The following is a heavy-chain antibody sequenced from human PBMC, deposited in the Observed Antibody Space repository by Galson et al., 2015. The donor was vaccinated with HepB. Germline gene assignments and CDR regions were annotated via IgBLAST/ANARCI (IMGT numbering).Heavy chain of an antibody. CDR1: GFTFSDYY. Sequence: SLRLSCAASGFTFSDYYMNWIRQAPGKGLEWLSYISGTGTYTNYADSVKGRFTISRDSAKNSLYLQMNSLRAEDTAVYFCARVADSDYGDHAHFDYWGQGILVTVSS. CDR2: ISGTGTYT. CDR3: ARVADSDYGDHAHFDY. J-gene: IGHJ4*02. D-gene: IGHD4-17*01. V-gene: IGHV3-11*06.